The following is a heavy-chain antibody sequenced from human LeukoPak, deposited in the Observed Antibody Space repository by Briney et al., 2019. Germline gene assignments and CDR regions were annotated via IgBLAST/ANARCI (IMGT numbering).Heavy chain of an antibody. V-gene: IGHV3-7*01. J-gene: IGHJ4*02. Sequence: GGSLRLSCAASGFTFSSYRMSWVRQAPGKGLEWVANIKQDGSEKYYVDSVKGRFTISRDNAKNSLYLQMNSLRAEDTAVYYCARGLDVVVPAAIEGSGSYDDYWGQGTLVTVSS. CDR3: ARGLDVVVPAAIEGSGSYDDY. CDR1: GFTFSSYR. D-gene: IGHD2-2*01. CDR2: IKQDGSEK.